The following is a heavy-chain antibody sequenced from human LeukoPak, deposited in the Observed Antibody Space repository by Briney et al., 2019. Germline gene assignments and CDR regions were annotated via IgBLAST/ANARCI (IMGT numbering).Heavy chain of an antibody. V-gene: IGHV4-39*07. CDR3: ASIAAELYYYYYMDV. CDR2: IYYSGST. D-gene: IGHD6-13*01. Sequence: PSETLSLTCTVSGGSISSSSYYWGWIRQPPGKGLEWIESIYYSGSTYYNPSLKSRLTISVDTSKNQFSLKLSAVTAADTAVYYCASIAAELYYYYYMDVWGKGTTVTVSS. J-gene: IGHJ6*03. CDR1: GGSISSSSYY.